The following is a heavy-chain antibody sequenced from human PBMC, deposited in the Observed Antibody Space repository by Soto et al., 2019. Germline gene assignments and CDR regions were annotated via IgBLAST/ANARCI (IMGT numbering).Heavy chain of an antibody. CDR1: GGSISSYY. CDR3: ARWGYSGYRTYYFDY. J-gene: IGHJ4*02. Sequence: SETLSLTCTVSGGSISSYYWSWIRQPPGKGLEWIGYIYYSGSTYYNPSLKSRVTISVDTSKNQFSLKLSSVTAADTAVYYCARWGYSGYRTYYFDYWGQGTLVTVSS. D-gene: IGHD5-12*01. CDR2: IYYSGST. V-gene: IGHV4-59*06.